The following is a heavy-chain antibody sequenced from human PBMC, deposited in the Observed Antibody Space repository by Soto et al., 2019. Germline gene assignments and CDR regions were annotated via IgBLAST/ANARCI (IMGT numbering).Heavy chain of an antibody. V-gene: IGHV1-46*01. Sequence: QVQMEQSGAQVKKPGASVKVSCKPSGNTFSSYYIQWVRQAPEQGLEWMGMINPIGGSTSYAQKFQGRVTMPRDTSRTTVYMELSSLTSDDTAVYYCALTDSGGGPGGDWGQGTRVIVSS. J-gene: IGHJ4*02. D-gene: IGHD3-16*01. CDR3: ALTDSGGGPGGD. CDR1: GNTFSSYY. CDR2: INPIGGST.